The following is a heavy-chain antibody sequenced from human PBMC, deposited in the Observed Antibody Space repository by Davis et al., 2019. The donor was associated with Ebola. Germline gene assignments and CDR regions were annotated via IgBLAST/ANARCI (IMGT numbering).Heavy chain of an antibody. Sequence: SGPTLVKPTQTLTLTCTFSGFLLSTSGVGVGWIRQPPGKALEWLALIYWDDDKRYSPSLKSRLTITKDTSKDQVVLTMTNMDPVDTATYYCAHMHPHDYGDYWGQGTLVTVSS. CDR2: IYWDDDK. CDR3: AHMHPHDYGDY. J-gene: IGHJ4*02. V-gene: IGHV2-5*02. CDR1: GFLLSTSGVG.